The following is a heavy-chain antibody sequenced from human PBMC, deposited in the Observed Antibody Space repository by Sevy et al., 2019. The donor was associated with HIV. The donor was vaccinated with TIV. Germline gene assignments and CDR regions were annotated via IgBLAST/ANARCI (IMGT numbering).Heavy chain of an antibody. CDR3: ARADCGGDCYLVFDY. CDR2: IGFDGNSK. V-gene: IGHV3-30*02. J-gene: IGHJ4*02. D-gene: IGHD2-21*01. CDR1: GFTFSTYG. Sequence: GGSLRLSCAASGFTFSTYGMHWVRQAPGKGLEWVAFIGFDGNSKYYADSVKGRFTISRDNSKNTLDLQLNSLTAEDTAVYYCARADCGGDCYLVFDYRGQGTLVTVSS.